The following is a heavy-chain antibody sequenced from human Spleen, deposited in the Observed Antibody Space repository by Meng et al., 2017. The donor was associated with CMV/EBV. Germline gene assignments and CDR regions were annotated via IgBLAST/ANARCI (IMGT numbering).Heavy chain of an antibody. D-gene: IGHD3-16*02. Sequence: TFSSSSRMWVRQAPGQWVEWMGGITPAFETADYAQNCRDRVTISTDDSATTAYMEMSGLAYEDTAVYFCARGPRITVGGVIIWPLEDWGQGTLVTVSS. V-gene: IGHV1-69*05. CDR1: TFSSSS. J-gene: IGHJ4*02. CDR3: ARGPRITVGGVIIWPLED. CDR2: ITPAFETA.